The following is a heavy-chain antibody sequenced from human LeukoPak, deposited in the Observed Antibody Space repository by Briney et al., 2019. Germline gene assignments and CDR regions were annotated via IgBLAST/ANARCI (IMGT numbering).Heavy chain of an antibody. D-gene: IGHD2-15*01. CDR3: ARDGGCGGSCYPDYYYYMDV. CDR1: GYTFTSYY. CDR2: INPSGGST. Sequence: ASVKVSCKASGYTFTSYYMHWVRQAPGQGLEWMGIINPSGGSTSYAQKFQGRVTTTRDMSTSTVYMELSSLRSEDTAVYYCARDGGCGGSCYPDYYYYMDVWGKGTTVTVSS. J-gene: IGHJ6*03. V-gene: IGHV1-46*01.